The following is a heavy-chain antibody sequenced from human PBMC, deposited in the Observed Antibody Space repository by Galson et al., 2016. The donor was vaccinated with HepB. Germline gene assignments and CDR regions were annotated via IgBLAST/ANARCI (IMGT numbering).Heavy chain of an antibody. J-gene: IGHJ6*02. D-gene: IGHD2-8*01. V-gene: IGHV1-18*01. Sequence: SVKVSCKASGYTFTSYGISWVRQAPGQGLEWMGWISAYNGNTNYAQKLQGRVTMTTDTSTSTAYMELRSLRSDDTAVYYCAREVQGYCTNGVCFSLGNYYYGTDVWGQGTTVTVSS. CDR1: GYTFTSYG. CDR2: ISAYNGNT. CDR3: AREVQGYCTNGVCFSLGNYYYGTDV.